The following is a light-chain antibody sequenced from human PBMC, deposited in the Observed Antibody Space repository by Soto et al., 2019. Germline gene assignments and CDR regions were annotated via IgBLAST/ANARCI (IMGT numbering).Light chain of an antibody. CDR1: QSISSSY. J-gene: IGKJ1*01. Sequence: EIVLTQSPGTLSLSPGERATLSCRASQSISSSYLAWYQQKPGQALRLLIYGASNRAIGIPDRFSGRGFGTDFTLTISRLEAEDFAVYYCEQYAHSGTFGQGTKVEIK. V-gene: IGKV3-20*01. CDR3: EQYAHSGT. CDR2: GAS.